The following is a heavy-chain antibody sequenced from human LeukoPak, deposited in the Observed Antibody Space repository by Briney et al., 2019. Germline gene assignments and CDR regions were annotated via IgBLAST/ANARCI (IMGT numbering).Heavy chain of an antibody. V-gene: IGHV4-30-2*01. J-gene: IGHJ3*02. D-gene: IGHD5-24*01. Sequence: SETLSLTCAVSGGSISSGGYSWSWIRQQPGKGLERIGYIYHSGSTYYNPSLKSRVTISVDRSKNQFSLKLSSVTAADTAVYYCARGDPSEMATRDAFDIWGQGTMVTVSS. CDR1: GGSISSGGYS. CDR2: IYHSGST. CDR3: ARGDPSEMATRDAFDI.